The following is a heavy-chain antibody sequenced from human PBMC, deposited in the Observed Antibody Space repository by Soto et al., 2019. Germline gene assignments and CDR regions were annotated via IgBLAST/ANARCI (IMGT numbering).Heavy chain of an antibody. J-gene: IGHJ4*02. CDR2: ISYDGSNK. CDR1: GFTFSSYG. CDR3: SKDLFTYYDILTGYAPSDY. Sequence: PGGSLRLSCAASGFTFSSYGMHWVRQAPGKGLEWVAVISYDGSNKYYADSVKGRFTISRDNSKNTLYLQMNSLRAEDTAVYYCSKDLFTYYDILTGYAPSDYWGQGTLVTVSS. V-gene: IGHV3-30*18. D-gene: IGHD3-9*01.